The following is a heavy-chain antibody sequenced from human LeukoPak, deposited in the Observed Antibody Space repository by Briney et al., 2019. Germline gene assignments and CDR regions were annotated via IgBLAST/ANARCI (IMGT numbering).Heavy chain of an antibody. D-gene: IGHD3-3*01. CDR2: ISYDGNNK. V-gene: IGHV3-30-3*01. Sequence: GGSLRLSCAASGFTFSSYSMHWVRQAPGKGLEWVAVISYDGNNKYYADSVKGRFIISRDNSKNTLYLQVNSPRAEDTAVYYCARPSDMIRFLDRDYWGQGTLVTVSS. J-gene: IGHJ4*02. CDR1: GFTFSSYS. CDR3: ARPSDMIRFLDRDY.